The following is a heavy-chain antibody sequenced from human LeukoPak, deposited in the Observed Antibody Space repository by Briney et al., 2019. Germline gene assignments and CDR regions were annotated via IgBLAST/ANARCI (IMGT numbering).Heavy chain of an antibody. D-gene: IGHD2-8*02. CDR2: INHSGST. CDR1: GGSFSGYY. V-gene: IGHV4-34*01. Sequence: SETLSLTCAVYGGSFSGYYWSSIPQPPGKGLEWIVEINHSGSTNYNPSLKSRVTISVDTSKNQFSLKLSSVTAADTAVYYCARRAPRGYCTGGVCYFNWFDPWGQGTLVTVSS. J-gene: IGHJ5*02. CDR3: ARRAPRGYCTGGVCYFNWFDP.